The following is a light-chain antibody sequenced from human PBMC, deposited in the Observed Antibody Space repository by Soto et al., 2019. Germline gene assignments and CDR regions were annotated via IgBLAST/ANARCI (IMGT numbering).Light chain of an antibody. J-gene: IGLJ3*02. CDR1: TGTVTSGHY. CDR3: LLSYSGARV. Sequence: QAVVTQEPSLTVSPGGTVTLTCGSSTGTVTSGHYPYWFQQKPGQAPRTLIYDTSKKHFWAPARFSGSLLGGKAALTLSGAQPEDEADYYCLLSYSGARVFGGGTKLTVL. CDR2: DTS. V-gene: IGLV7-46*01.